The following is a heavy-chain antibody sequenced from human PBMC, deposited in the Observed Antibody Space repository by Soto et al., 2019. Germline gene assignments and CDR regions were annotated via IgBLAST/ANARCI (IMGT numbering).Heavy chain of an antibody. CDR2: IIAIFGTA. D-gene: IGHD7-27*01. V-gene: IGHV1-69*06. CDR1: GGTFSSYA. Sequence: ASVKVSCKASGGTFSSYAISWVRQAPGQGLEWMGGIIAIFGTANYAQKLEGRVTMIADKSTSTAYMELSSLRYEDTALCYCATEVPLWGSHYYYYGMDVWRQGTTVTVSS. CDR3: ATEVPLWGSHYYYYGMDV. J-gene: IGHJ6*02.